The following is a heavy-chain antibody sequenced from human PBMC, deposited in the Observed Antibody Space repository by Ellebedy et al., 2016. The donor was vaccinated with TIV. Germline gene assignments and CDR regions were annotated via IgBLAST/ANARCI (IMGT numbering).Heavy chain of an antibody. V-gene: IGHV3-7*01. CDR1: GFSFRSYW. D-gene: IGHD4-17*01. CDR2: MRQDGGDK. CDR3: ATDGSYGDYLSPTHAFEI. J-gene: IGHJ3*02. Sequence: GESLKISCVGSGFSFRSYWMSWARQAPGKGLEWVANMRQDGGDKYYVDSVKGRFTISRDNAKSSLYLQMDSVRAEDTAVYYCATDGSYGDYLSPTHAFEIWGQGTMVTVSS.